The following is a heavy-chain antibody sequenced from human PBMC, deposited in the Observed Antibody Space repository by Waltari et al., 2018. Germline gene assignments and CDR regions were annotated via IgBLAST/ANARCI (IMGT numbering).Heavy chain of an antibody. D-gene: IGHD2-15*01. CDR3: ARGVVVAATYAFDI. V-gene: IGHV4-61*09. CDR2: IYTSGST. Sequence: QVQLQESGPGLVKPSQTLSLTCTVSGGSIISGSYYWSWIRQPAGKGLEWIGYIYTSGSTNYNPSLKSRVTISVDTSKNQFSLKLSSVTAADTAVYYCARGVVVAATYAFDIWGQGTMVTVSS. J-gene: IGHJ3*02. CDR1: GGSIISGSYY.